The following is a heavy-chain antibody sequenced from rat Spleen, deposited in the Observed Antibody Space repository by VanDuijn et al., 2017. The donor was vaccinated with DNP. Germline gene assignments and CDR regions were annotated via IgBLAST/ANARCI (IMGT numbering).Heavy chain of an antibody. CDR1: VNSITSSYR. CDR3: AREHFDF. Sequence: EVQLQESGPGLVKPSQSLSLTCSVTVNSITSSYRWNWIRKFPGNKLEWMGYINNAGDTNYKPSLKSRISITRDTSKNQFFLQVNSVTTEDTATYYCAREHFDFWGPGTMVTVSS. CDR2: INNAGDT. V-gene: IGHV3-3*01. J-gene: IGHJ1*01.